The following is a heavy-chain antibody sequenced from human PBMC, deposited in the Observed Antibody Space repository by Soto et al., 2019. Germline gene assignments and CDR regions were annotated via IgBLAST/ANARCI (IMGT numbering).Heavy chain of an antibody. CDR3: ASGFDDGDYYYYGMDV. J-gene: IGHJ6*02. V-gene: IGHV1-69*01. CDR1: GGTFSSYA. CDR2: IIPIFGTA. D-gene: IGHD4-17*01. Sequence: QVQLVQSGAEVKKPGSSVKVSCKASGGTFSSYAISWVRQAPGQGLEWMGGIIPIFGTANYAQKFQGRVTITADESASTAYMELSSLRSEDTAVYYCASGFDDGDYYYYGMDVWGQGTTVTVSS.